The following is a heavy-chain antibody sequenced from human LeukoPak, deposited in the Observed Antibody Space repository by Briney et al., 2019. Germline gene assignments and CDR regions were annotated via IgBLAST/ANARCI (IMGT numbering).Heavy chain of an antibody. D-gene: IGHD1-14*01. CDR1: GFSVSNNY. CDR2: VYSSGDT. Sequence: PGGSLRLSCAASGFSVSNNYVSWVGQAPGKGLEWISAVYSSGDTYYIESVRGRSTISRDNSKNTIHLQMNGLTPEDTAMYYCARDSTGASVWGKGTTVTVSS. CDR3: ARDSTGASV. V-gene: IGHV3-53*01. J-gene: IGHJ6*04.